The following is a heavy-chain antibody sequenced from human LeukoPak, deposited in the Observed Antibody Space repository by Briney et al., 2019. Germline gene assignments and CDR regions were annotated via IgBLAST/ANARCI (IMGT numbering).Heavy chain of an antibody. Sequence: GSLRLSCAASGFTFSSYTMNWVRQAPGKGLEWVSSVSGSSSYIYYTGSVKGRFTVSRDNAKNSLYLQMSSLRAEDTALYYCARKLWHRNDCWGQGTLVTVSS. V-gene: IGHV3-21*04. J-gene: IGHJ4*02. CDR2: VSGSSSYI. CDR1: GFTFSSYT. CDR3: ARKLWHRNDC. D-gene: IGHD3-16*01.